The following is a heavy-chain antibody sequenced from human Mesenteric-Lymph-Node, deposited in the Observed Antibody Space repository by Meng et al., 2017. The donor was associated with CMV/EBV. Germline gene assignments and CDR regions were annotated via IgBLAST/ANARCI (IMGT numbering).Heavy chain of an antibody. CDR3: AKSRSSTPGIVDD. J-gene: IGHJ4*02. CDR2: IYGTGIT. Sequence: VPLEEAAPGLVNPSETLSLTCIVSGVSVTSGAYHWSWIRQSPGKGLEWIGYIYGTGITIYNPSLKSRVTILPETSKNQFSLKLNSVTTADTAVYYCAKSRSSTPGIVDDWGQGTLVTVSS. CDR1: GVSVTSGAYH. D-gene: IGHD2/OR15-2a*01. V-gene: IGHV4-61*08.